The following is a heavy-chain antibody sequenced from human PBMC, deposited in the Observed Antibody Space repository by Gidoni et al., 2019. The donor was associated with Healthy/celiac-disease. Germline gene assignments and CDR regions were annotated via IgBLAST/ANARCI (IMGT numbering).Heavy chain of an antibody. CDR2: ISGSGGST. Sequence: EVQLLEAGGGLVQPGGSLRLSCAASGFTVSSYAMGWVRQAPGKWLGWGSAISGSGGSTYYAGSVKGLFPISRDNSQNTLYLQMNSLRAEDTAVYYCAKDPYLKIRLVDHWGQGTLVTVSS. CDR1: GFTVSSYA. J-gene: IGHJ4*02. V-gene: IGHV3-23*01. CDR3: AKDPYLKIRLVDH. D-gene: IGHD4-17*01.